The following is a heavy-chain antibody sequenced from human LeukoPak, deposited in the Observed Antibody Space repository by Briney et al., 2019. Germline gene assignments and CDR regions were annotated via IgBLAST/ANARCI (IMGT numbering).Heavy chain of an antibody. Sequence: PSETLSLTCAVYGGSFSGYNWSWIRQPPGKGLEWIGEINHSGSTNYNPSLKSRVTISVDTSKNQFSLKLSSVTAADTAVYYCARAASVAGTFWFDPWGQGTLVTVSS. D-gene: IGHD6-19*01. CDR2: INHSGST. CDR3: ARAASVAGTFWFDP. J-gene: IGHJ5*02. CDR1: GGSFSGYN. V-gene: IGHV4-34*09.